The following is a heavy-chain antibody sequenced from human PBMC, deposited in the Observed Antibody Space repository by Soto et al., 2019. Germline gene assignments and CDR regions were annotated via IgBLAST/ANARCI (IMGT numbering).Heavy chain of an antibody. Sequence: PWESLNISCQGSGYSFTSHWITWVRQTPGKGLEWMGRIDPSDSYTNYSPSFQGRVTISADRSISTAFLQWSSLEASDTAIYYCARRLSGPKEEYNAYYFYGLDVWGQGTTVTVSS. J-gene: IGHJ6*02. CDR2: IDPSDSYT. V-gene: IGHV5-10-1*01. CDR3: ARRLSGPKEEYNAYYFYGLDV. CDR1: GYSFTSHW. D-gene: IGHD1-1*01.